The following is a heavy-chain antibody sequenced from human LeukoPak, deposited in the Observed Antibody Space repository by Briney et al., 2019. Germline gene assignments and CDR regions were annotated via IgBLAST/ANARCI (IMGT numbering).Heavy chain of an antibody. D-gene: IGHD4-23*01. Sequence: GESLKISCKGSGYSFTSYWIAWVRQMPGKGLEWMGIFYPGDSDTRYSPSFQGQVTISADKSISTAYLQWRSLKASDTAMYYCARQQQLPYFDYWGQGTVVTVSS. V-gene: IGHV5-51*01. CDR3: ARQQQLPYFDY. CDR2: FYPGDSDT. CDR1: GYSFTSYW. J-gene: IGHJ4*02.